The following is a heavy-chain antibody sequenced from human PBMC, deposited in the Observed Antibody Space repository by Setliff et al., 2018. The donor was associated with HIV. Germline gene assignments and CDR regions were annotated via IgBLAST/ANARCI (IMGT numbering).Heavy chain of an antibody. D-gene: IGHD2-2*01. V-gene: IGHV4-31*03. Sequence: SETLSLTCTVSGSSISSGGYYWSWIRQHPGKGLEWIGYIYYSGSTYYNPSLKSRVTISVDTSKNQFSLKLSSVTAADTAVYYCARLGYCSRTTCYGYYYMGVWGKGTTVTVSS. CDR3: ARLGYCSRTTCYGYYYMGV. CDR2: IYYSGST. J-gene: IGHJ6*03. CDR1: GSSISSGGYY.